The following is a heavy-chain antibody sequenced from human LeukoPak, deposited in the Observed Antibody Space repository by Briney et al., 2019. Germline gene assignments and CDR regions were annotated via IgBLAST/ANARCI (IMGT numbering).Heavy chain of an antibody. CDR2: ISGSAGST. D-gene: IGHD4-17*01. J-gene: IGHJ6*02. V-gene: IGHV3-23*01. CDR1: GFTFSSYA. CDR3: AKSPTTVTYYYYYGMDV. Sequence: GGSLRLSCAASGFTFSSYAMSWVRQAPGKGLEWVSAISGSAGSTYYADSVKGRFTISRNNSKNTLYLQMNSLRAEDTAVYYGAKSPTTVTYYYYYGMDVWGQGTTVTVSS.